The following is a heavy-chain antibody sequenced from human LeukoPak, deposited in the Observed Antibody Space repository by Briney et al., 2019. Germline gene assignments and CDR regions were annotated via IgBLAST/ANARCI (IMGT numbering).Heavy chain of an antibody. V-gene: IGHV3-30*02. CDR1: GFTFSSYG. J-gene: IGHJ4*02. D-gene: IGHD3-22*01. Sequence: QPGGSLRLSCAASGFTFSSYGMHWVRQAPGKGLEWVAFIRYDGSNKYYADSVKGRFTISRDNSKNTLYLQMNSLRAEDTAVYYCARDRNGYQEDYLHYWGQGTLVTVSS. CDR3: ARDRNGYQEDYLHY. CDR2: IRYDGSNK.